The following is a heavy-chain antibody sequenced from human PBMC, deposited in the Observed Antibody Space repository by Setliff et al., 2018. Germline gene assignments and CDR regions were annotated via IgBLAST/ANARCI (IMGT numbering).Heavy chain of an antibody. Sequence: SETLSLTCTVSGGSISSGTYYWSWIRQHPGKGLEWIGYIYYSGTTYYNPSLKSRVTISLDTSKNQFSLNLSSVTAADTAVYFCARVTGFSYMDVWGKGTTVTVSS. V-gene: IGHV4-31*03. CDR3: ARVTGFSYMDV. J-gene: IGHJ6*03. CDR1: GGSISSGTYY. CDR2: IYYSGTT.